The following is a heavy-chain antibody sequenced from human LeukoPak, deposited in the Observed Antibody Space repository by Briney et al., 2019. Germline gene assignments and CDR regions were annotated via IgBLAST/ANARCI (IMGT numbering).Heavy chain of an antibody. CDR2: IYHSGST. CDR3: ARGIYHFWLSPPDY. CDR1: GGSISSGGYS. Sequence: SETLSLTCAVSGGSISSGGYSWSWIRQPPGKGLEWIEYIYHSGSTYYNPSLKSRFTISVYRAKNEFSLKLSCVTAADTALYYCARGIYHFWLSPPDYWGQGTLVTVSS. D-gene: IGHD3-3*01. V-gene: IGHV4-30-2*01. J-gene: IGHJ4*02.